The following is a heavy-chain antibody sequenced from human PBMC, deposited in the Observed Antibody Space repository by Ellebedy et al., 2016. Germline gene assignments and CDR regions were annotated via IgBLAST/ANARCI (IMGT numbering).Heavy chain of an antibody. CDR3: ARAFSSGWYSGGDY. V-gene: IGHV1-2*02. CDR1: GYTFTGYY. CDR2: INPNSGGT. J-gene: IGHJ4*02. Sequence: ASVKVSCXASGYTFTGYYMHWVRQAPGQGLEWMGWINPNSGGTNYAQKFQGRVTMTRDTSISTAYMELSRLRSDDTAVYYCARAFSSGWYSGGDYWGQGTLVTVSS. D-gene: IGHD6-19*01.